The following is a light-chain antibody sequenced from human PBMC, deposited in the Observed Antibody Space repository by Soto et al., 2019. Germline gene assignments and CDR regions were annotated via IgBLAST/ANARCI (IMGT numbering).Light chain of an antibody. CDR3: QQRSNWPLLT. CDR1: QSVSSY. Sequence: EIVLTQSPATLSLSPGERATLSCRASQSVSSYLAWYQQKPGQAPRLLIYDASNRATGIPARFSGSGSGTDFTLTISILEPEDFAVYYCQQRSNWPLLTFGGGTKVEIK. CDR2: DAS. J-gene: IGKJ4*01. V-gene: IGKV3-11*01.